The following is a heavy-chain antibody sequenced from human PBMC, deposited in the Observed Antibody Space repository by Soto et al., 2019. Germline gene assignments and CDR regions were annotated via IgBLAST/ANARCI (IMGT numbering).Heavy chain of an antibody. V-gene: IGHV1-69*02. Sequence: QVQLVQSGAEVKKPGSSVKVSCKASGGTFSSYTISWVRQAPGQGLEWMGRIIPILGIANYAQKFQGRVTITADKSTSTDYMELSSLRSEDTAVYYCARGGDKSLFDPWGQGTLVTVSS. CDR2: IIPILGIA. CDR1: GGTFSSYT. D-gene: IGHD3-10*01. CDR3: ARGGDKSLFDP. J-gene: IGHJ5*02.